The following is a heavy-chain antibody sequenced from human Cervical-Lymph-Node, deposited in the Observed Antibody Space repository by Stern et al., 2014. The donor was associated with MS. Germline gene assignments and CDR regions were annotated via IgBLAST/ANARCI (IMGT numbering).Heavy chain of an antibody. J-gene: IGHJ4*02. V-gene: IGHV5-51*01. Sequence: VQLVESGAEVKKPGGSLQISCKLSGYSFTIYYIAWVRQSTGKGLEWMGVIYPYDADTHYSTSFQGQVTISADKSITPAYLQWNSLRASDTAMYYCARHVQGFDYWGQGTLVTVSS. CDR2: IYPYDADT. CDR1: GYSFTIYY. CDR3: ARHVQGFDY.